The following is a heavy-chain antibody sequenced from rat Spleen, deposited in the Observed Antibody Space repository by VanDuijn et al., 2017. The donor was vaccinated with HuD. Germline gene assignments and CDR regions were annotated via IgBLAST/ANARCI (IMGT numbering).Heavy chain of an antibody. J-gene: IGHJ2*01. Sequence: EVQLVESGGGLVQPGRSLKLSCAASGFTFSNYGMAWVRQAPTKGLEWVATISYDGSSTYYRDSVKGRFTISRDNAKSTLYLQMDSLRSEDTATYYCARHAGTYYYQYYFDYWGQGVMVTVSS. CDR3: ARHAGTYYYQYYFDY. CDR1: GFTFSNYG. D-gene: IGHD1-12*02. V-gene: IGHV5-29*01. CDR2: ISYDGSST.